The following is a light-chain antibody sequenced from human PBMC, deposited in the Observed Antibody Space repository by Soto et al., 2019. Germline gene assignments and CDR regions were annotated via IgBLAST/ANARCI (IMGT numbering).Light chain of an antibody. V-gene: IGKV1-39*01. CDR1: QSSSSY. CDR2: AAS. Sequence: DIQMTQSPSSLSASVGDRVTITCRASQSSSSYLNWYQQKPGKAPKLLIYAASSLQSGVTSRFSGSGSGTDFTLNISSLQPEDFATYYCQQSYSTPHTFGGGTKVEIK. CDR3: QQSYSTPHT. J-gene: IGKJ4*01.